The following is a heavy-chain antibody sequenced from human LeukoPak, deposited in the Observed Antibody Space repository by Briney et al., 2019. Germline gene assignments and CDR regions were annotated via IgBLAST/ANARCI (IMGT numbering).Heavy chain of an antibody. V-gene: IGHV4-4*02. CDR3: ARDNDGDYDAFDI. Sequence: SETLSLTCAVSGGSISSSNWWSWVRQPPGKGLEWIGEIYHSGSTNHNPSLKSRVTISVDKSKNQFSLKLSSVTAADTAVYYCARDNDGDYDAFDIWGQGTMVTVSS. D-gene: IGHD4-17*01. CDR1: GGSISSSNW. CDR2: IYHSGST. J-gene: IGHJ3*02.